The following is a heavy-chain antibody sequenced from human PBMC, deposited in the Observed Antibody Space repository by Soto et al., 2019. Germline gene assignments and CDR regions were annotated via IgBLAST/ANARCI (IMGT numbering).Heavy chain of an antibody. CDR2: IYPGDSDT. Sequence: XESLKTSRKGSGYSFNSYLIVWVRQMPGKGLEWMGNIYPGDSDTRYSPSFQGQVTISADKSISTAYLQWSSLKASDTAMYYCARAYYHILTGSHLRWFDTWGQGTLVTVSS. CDR1: GYSFNSYL. D-gene: IGHD3-9*01. CDR3: ARAYYHILTGSHLRWFDT. V-gene: IGHV5-51*01. J-gene: IGHJ5*02.